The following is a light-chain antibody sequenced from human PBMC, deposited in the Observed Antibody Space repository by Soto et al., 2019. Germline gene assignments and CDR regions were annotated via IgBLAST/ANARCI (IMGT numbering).Light chain of an antibody. Sequence: SYELTQPPSVSVAPGQTASITCGENNIGSKSVHWYQQKPGQAPVLVVYEDSDRPSGIPERFSGSNSGNTATLTINRVEAGDEADYYCQVWDDSSDRVVFGGGTQLTVL. J-gene: IGLJ2*01. CDR2: EDS. CDR3: QVWDDSSDRVV. V-gene: IGLV3-21*02. CDR1: NIGSKS.